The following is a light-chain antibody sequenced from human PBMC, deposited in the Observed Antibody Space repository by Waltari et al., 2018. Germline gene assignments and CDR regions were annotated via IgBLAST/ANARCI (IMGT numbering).Light chain of an antibody. CDR3: QQYGSSPPWT. J-gene: IGKJ1*01. V-gene: IGKV3-20*01. CDR1: QSVSSRY. Sequence: EIVLTQSPGTLSLSPGERATLSCRASQSVSSRYLAWYQQKPGQAPRLLIYCASSSATGIPDRFCGSGSATDFTLTISRLEPEDFAVYYCQQYGSSPPWTFGQGTKVEIK. CDR2: CAS.